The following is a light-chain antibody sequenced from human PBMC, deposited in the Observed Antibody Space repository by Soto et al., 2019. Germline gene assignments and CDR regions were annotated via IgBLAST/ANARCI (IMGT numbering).Light chain of an antibody. J-gene: IGKJ1*01. CDR1: QSVLYSSNNKNY. Sequence: DIVMTQSPDSLAVSLGERATINCKSSQSVLYSSNNKNYLAWYQQKPGQPPKLLIYWASTRESGVPDRISGSGSGTDFTLTISGLEPEDFAVYYCQQYGSSPSTFGQGTKVDIK. CDR2: WAS. CDR3: QQYGSSPST. V-gene: IGKV4-1*01.